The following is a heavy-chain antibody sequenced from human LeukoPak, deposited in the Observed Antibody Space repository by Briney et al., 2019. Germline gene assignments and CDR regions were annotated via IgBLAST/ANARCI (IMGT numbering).Heavy chain of an antibody. CDR3: ARDGSSWEY. CDR2: INPNSGGT. J-gene: IGHJ4*02. D-gene: IGHD6-13*01. Sequence: ASVKVSCKASGYTFFTSDVSWVRPAPGQGLEWMGWINPNSGGTNYAQKFQGRVTMTRDTSISTAYMELSRLRSDDTAVYYCARDGSSWEYWGQGTLVTVSS. CDR1: GYTFFTSD. V-gene: IGHV1-2*02.